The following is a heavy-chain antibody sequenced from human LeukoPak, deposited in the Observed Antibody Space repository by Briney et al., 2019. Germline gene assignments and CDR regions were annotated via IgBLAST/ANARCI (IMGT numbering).Heavy chain of an antibody. J-gene: IGHJ5*02. CDR3: ARDEYSSSSGFDP. V-gene: IGHV4-30-4*01. D-gene: IGHD6-6*01. CDR1: GGSISSGDYY. CDR2: IYYSGST. Sequence: SQTLSLTCTVSGGSISSGDYYWSWIRQPPGKGLEWIGYIYYSGSTYYNPSLKSRVTISVDTSKNQFSLKLSSVTAADTAVYYCARDEYSSSSGFDPWGQGTLVTVSS.